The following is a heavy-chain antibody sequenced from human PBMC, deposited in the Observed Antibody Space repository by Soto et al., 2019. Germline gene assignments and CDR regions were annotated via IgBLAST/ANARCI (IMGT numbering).Heavy chain of an antibody. Sequence: PGESLRLSCAASGFPFSGSAMHWVRKTSGKGLEWVGRIRSKANSYATAYAASVKGRFTISRDDSKNTAYLQMNSLKTEDTAVYYCTYSSSWSYDAFDIWGQGTMVTVSS. J-gene: IGHJ3*02. CDR1: GFPFSGSA. D-gene: IGHD6-13*01. CDR3: TYSSSWSYDAFDI. CDR2: IRSKANSYAT. V-gene: IGHV3-73*01.